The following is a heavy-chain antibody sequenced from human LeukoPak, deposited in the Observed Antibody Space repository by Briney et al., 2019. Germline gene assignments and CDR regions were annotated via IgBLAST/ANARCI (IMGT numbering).Heavy chain of an antibody. CDR3: ARVAVIYYYYMEV. Sequence: GGSLRLSCAASGFTFSTYWMSWVRQAPGKGLEWVANIRQDGSEQYYVDSVKGRFTISRDNAKHSLFLQMNSLRAEDTAVYYCARVAVIYYYYMEVWGKGTTVTVSS. J-gene: IGHJ6*03. V-gene: IGHV3-7*01. D-gene: IGHD2/OR15-2a*01. CDR2: IRQDGSEQ. CDR1: GFTFSTYW.